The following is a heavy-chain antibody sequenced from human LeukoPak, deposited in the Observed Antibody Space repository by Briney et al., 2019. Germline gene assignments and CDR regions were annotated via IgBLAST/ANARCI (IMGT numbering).Heavy chain of an antibody. D-gene: IGHD6-13*01. CDR3: TTYLIAAADY. CDR1: GFTFSNAW. Sequence: GGSLRLSCAASGFTFSNAWMSWVRQAPGKGLVWVCRIKSKTDGGTTDYAAPVKGRFTISRDDSKNTLYLQMNSLKTEDTAVYYCTTYLIAAADYWGQGTLVTVSS. V-gene: IGHV3-15*01. CDR2: IKSKTDGGTT. J-gene: IGHJ4*02.